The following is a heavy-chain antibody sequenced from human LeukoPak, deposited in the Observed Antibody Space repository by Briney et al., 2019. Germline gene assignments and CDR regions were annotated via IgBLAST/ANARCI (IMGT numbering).Heavy chain of an antibody. J-gene: IGHJ6*02. CDR3: ARVVWGYGMDV. CDR1: GGSISSYY. V-gene: IGHV4-59*01. D-gene: IGHD3-16*01. CDR2: IYYSGST. Sequence: SETLSLTCTVSGGSISSYYWSWIRQSPGKGLEWIGYIYYSGSTNYNPSLKSRVTISVDTSKNQFSLKLSSVTAADTAVYYCARVVWGYGMDVWGQGTTVTVSS.